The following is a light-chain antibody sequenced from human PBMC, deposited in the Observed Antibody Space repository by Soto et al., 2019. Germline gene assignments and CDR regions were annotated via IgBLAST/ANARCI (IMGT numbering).Light chain of an antibody. V-gene: IGKV1-33*01. CDR2: DAS. Sequence: DIQMTQSPSSLSASVGDRVTITCQASQDIRDSLNWYQQKPGKAPKLLIYDASTLETGVPSRFSGSGSGTNFTFTINNLQPGDFATYYCQLCHDLCLTFGGGTKVDLK. CDR1: QDIRDS. CDR3: QLCHDLCLT. J-gene: IGKJ4*01.